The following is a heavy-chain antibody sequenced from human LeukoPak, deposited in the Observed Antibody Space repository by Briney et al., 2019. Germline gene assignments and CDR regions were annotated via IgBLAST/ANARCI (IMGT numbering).Heavy chain of an antibody. V-gene: IGHV3-53*04. D-gene: IGHD6-13*01. CDR2: IYSGGST. CDR1: GFTVSSNY. J-gene: IGHJ5*02. Sequence: GGSLRLSCAASGFTVSSNYMSWVRQAPGKGLEWVSVIYSGGSTYYADSVKGRFTISRHNSKNTLYLQMNSLRAEDTAVYYCASGYSSSWTPGWFDPWGQGTLVTVSS. CDR3: ASGYSSSWTPGWFDP.